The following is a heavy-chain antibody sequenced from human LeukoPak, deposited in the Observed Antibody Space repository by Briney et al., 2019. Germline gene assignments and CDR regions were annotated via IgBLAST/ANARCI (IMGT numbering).Heavy chain of an antibody. Sequence: SETLSLTCTVSGGSLSSYYWSWIRQPPGPGLEGIGYIYYSGSTNYNPSLNSRVTISVDQYKSQFSLKLSSVTAADTAVYYCARTRLTYDFWSGYFDYWGQGTLVTVSS. J-gene: IGHJ4*02. V-gene: IGHV4-59*01. CDR3: ARTRLTYDFWSGYFDY. D-gene: IGHD3-3*01. CDR1: GGSLSSYY. CDR2: IYYSGST.